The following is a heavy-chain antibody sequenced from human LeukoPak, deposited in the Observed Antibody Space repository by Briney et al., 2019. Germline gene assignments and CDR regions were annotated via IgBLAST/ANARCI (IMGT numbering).Heavy chain of an antibody. Sequence: GTSVKISCKASGYTFTNFDINWVRQAPGQGLEWMGWMNPVSGNAGSAQKFQGRVTLTRDTSMSTAYMEVTSLRSDDTAVYYCARDGATVATPFFDYWGQGTLVTVSS. CDR1: GYTFTNFD. V-gene: IGHV1-8*01. CDR3: ARDGATVATPFFDY. J-gene: IGHJ4*02. D-gene: IGHD4-17*01. CDR2: MNPVSGNA.